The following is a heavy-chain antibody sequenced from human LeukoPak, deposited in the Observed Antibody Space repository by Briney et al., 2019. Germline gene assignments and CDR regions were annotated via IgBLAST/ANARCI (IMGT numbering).Heavy chain of an antibody. Sequence: PSETLSLTCTVSGGSISSSSYYWGWIRQPPGKGLEWIGSIYYSGSTYYNPSLKSRVTISVDTSKNQFSLKLSSVTAADTAVYYCVVLTTGTTPYWGQGTPVTVSS. D-gene: IGHD1-1*01. J-gene: IGHJ4*02. CDR1: GGSISSSSYY. CDR3: VVLTTGTTPY. V-gene: IGHV4-39*07. CDR2: IYYSGST.